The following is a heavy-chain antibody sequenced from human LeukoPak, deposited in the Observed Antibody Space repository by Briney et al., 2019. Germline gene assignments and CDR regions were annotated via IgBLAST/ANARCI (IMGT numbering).Heavy chain of an antibody. D-gene: IGHD3-22*01. Sequence: GGSLRLSCAASEFTFNSYNMNWVRQAPGKGLEWVSAISGSGGSTYYADSVKGRFTISRDNSKNTLYLQMNSLRAEDTAVYYCAKASAMIVVVSKHFDYWGQGTLVTVSS. CDR2: ISGSGGST. V-gene: IGHV3-23*01. J-gene: IGHJ4*02. CDR1: EFTFNSYN. CDR3: AKASAMIVVVSKHFDY.